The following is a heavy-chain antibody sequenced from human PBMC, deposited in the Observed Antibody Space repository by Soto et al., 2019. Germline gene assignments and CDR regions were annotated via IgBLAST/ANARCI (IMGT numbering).Heavy chain of an antibody. D-gene: IGHD6-13*01. CDR3: ARGQSSSWTSLDY. CDR2: INGGNGNT. CDR1: GYILTNYA. J-gene: IGHJ4*02. V-gene: IGHV1-3*01. Sequence: ASVKVSCKASGYILTNYAIHWVRQAPGQRLEWMGWINGGNGNTKYPQKFQGRVTVTRDTSASTAYMELSSLRSEDTAVYYCARGQSSSWTSLDYWGQGTLVTVSS.